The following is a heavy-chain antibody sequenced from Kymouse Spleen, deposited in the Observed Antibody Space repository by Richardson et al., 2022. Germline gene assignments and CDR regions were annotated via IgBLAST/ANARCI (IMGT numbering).Heavy chain of an antibody. CDR3: ARKGPYYDILTGYSSDAFDI. CDR2: ISSSGSTI. CDR1: GFTFSDYY. J-gene: IGHJ3*02. D-gene: IGHD3-9*01. V-gene: IGHV3-11*01. Sequence: QVQLVESGGGLVKPGGSLRLSCAASGFTFSDYYMSWIRQAPGKGLEWVSYISSSGSTIYYADSVKGRFTISRDNAKNSLYLQMNSLRAEDTAVYYCARKGPYYDILTGYSSDAFDIWGQGTMVTVSS.